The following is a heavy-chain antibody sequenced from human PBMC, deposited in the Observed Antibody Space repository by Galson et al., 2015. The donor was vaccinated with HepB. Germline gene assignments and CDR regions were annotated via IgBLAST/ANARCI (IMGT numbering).Heavy chain of an antibody. CDR3: ARGGYSYGYDY. CDR2: IYSGGST. J-gene: IGHJ4*02. V-gene: IGHV3-53*01. Sequence: SLRLSCVASGLTVSSNYMSWVRQAPGKGLEWVSVIYSGGSTDYADSVKGRLTISRDNSKNTLYVQMNSLRAEDTAVYYCARGGYSYGYDYWGQGTLVTVSS. CDR1: GLTVSSNY. D-gene: IGHD5-18*01.